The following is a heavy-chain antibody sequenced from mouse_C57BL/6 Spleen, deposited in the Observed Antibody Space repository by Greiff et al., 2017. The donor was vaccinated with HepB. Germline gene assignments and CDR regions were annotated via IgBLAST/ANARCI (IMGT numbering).Heavy chain of an antibody. CDR1: GFTFSDYG. CDR2: ISSGSSTF. J-gene: IGHJ4*01. V-gene: IGHV5-17*01. D-gene: IGHD2-3*01. CDR3: AMMVTTLYYYAMDY. Sequence: EVKLMESGGGLVQPGGSLKLSCAASGFTFSDYGMHWVRQSPEKGLEWVAYISSGSSTFYYADTVKGRFTISRDNAKNTLFLQMTSLRSEDTAMYYCAMMVTTLYYYAMDYWGQGTSVTVSS.